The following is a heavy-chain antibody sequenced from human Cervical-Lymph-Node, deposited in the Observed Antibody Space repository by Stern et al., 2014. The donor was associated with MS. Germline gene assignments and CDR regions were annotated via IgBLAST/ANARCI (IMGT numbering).Heavy chain of an antibody. CDR2: ITNVGST. V-gene: IGHV3-53*01. J-gene: IGHJ4*02. Sequence: VQLVQSGGGVIQPGGSLRLSCTASGFTGSRDYMTWVRQAPGKGLEWVSFITNVGSTFYTDSVKGRFTISRDDSKNTVYLHMTSLRAEDTAMYYCARDTSSPERSDWWGQGTLVTVSS. D-gene: IGHD1-1*01. CDR1: GFTGSRDY. CDR3: ARDTSSPERSDW.